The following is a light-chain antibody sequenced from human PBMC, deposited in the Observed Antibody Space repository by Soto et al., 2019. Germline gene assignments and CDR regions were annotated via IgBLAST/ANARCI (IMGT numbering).Light chain of an antibody. CDR1: SSNIGAHYD. J-gene: IGLJ1*01. Sequence: QPVLTQPPSVSGAPGQRVTISCTGSSSNIGAHYDVHWYQQLPGTAPKLLIYGNSNRPSGVPDRFSGSKSGTSASLAITGLQAEDEADYYCQSYDSSLSGFYVFGTGTKLTVL. CDR2: GNS. CDR3: QSYDSSLSGFYV. V-gene: IGLV1-40*01.